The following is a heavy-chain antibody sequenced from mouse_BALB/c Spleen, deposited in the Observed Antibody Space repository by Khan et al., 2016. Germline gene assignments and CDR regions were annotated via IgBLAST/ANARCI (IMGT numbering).Heavy chain of an antibody. CDR3: ATPYYGSSFPCAY. CDR2: ISNGGGST. CDR1: GFTFSSYT. V-gene: IGHV5-12-2*01. D-gene: IGHD1-1*01. J-gene: IGHJ3*01. Sequence: EVELVESGGGLVQPGGSLKLSCAASGFTFSSYTMSWVRQTPEKRLEWVAYISNGGGSTYYPDTVKGRVTIYIDNAKYTLDLQMSSLEAKDTAVYYVATPYYGSSFPCAYWGQGTLVAVSA.